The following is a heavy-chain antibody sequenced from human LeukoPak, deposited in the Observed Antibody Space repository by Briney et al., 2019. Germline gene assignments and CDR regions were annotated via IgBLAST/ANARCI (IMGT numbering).Heavy chain of an antibody. CDR2: INHSGST. CDR3: ARGPAFTAVQYSSGRRLDY. CDR1: GGSFSGYY. Sequence: PSETLSLTCAVYGGSFSGYYWNWIRQPPGKGLEWIGEINHSGSTNYNPSLKSRVTISVDTSKNQFSLKLSSETAADTSVYYCARGPAFTAVQYSSGRRLDYWGQGTLVTVSS. J-gene: IGHJ4*02. V-gene: IGHV4-34*01. D-gene: IGHD6-19*01.